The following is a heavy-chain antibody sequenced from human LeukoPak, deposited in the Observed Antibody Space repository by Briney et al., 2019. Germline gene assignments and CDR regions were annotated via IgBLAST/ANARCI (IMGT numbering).Heavy chain of an antibody. CDR3: VRTVAGIAVADFDY. CDR2: IYYSGST. Sequence: PSETLSLTCTVSGGSISSSSYYWGWIRQPPGKGLEWIGSIYYSGSTYYNPSLKSRVTISVDTSKNQFSLKLSSVTAADTAVYYCVRTVAGIAVADFDYWGQGTLVTVSS. CDR1: GGSISSSSYY. V-gene: IGHV4-39*07. J-gene: IGHJ4*02. D-gene: IGHD6-19*01.